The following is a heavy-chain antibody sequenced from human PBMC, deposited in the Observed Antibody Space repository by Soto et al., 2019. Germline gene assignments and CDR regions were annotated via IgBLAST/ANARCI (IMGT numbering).Heavy chain of an antibody. CDR3: ASGWCHSDSTGYYMYFDV. Sequence: QVQLVQSGAEVKKPGSSVKLSCKASGGYFSSLSISWVRQAPGQGLEWMGGTIPNFGTADYAQNFQGRVTLTADEKTRTVYMELTSLTSADAALYYCASGWCHSDSTGYYMYFDVWGQGTLVTVSS. J-gene: IGHJ1*01. CDR1: GGYFSSLS. V-gene: IGHV1-69*01. CDR2: TIPNFGTA. D-gene: IGHD3-9*01.